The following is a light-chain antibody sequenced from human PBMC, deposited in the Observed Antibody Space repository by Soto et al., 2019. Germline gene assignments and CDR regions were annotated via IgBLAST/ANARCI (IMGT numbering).Light chain of an antibody. CDR2: TAS. V-gene: IGKV1-39*01. Sequence: DIQMTQSPSSLSASVGDRVTITCRASQSISSYLNWYQQKPGKAPKVLIYTASSLQSGVPSRFSGSGSGTDFTLTISSLQPEDFATYSCQPSYSTPWPFGQGTKVEIK. CDR3: QPSYSTPWP. J-gene: IGKJ1*01. CDR1: QSISSY.